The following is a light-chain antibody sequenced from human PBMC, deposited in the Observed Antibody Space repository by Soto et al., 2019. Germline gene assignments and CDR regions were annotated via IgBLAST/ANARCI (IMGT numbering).Light chain of an antibody. CDR1: QSLVYSDGNTS. CDR2: KVS. J-gene: IGKJ2*01. CDR3: IQGNRWPPYT. V-gene: IGKV2-30*01. Sequence: DVVMTQSPLSLPVTLGQPASISCRSSQSLVYSDGNTSLNWFQQRPGQSPRRLIYKVSNRDSGVPDRFIGSGSGTDFTLIISRVEAEDVWVYYCIQGNRWPPYTFGQGTKLDIK.